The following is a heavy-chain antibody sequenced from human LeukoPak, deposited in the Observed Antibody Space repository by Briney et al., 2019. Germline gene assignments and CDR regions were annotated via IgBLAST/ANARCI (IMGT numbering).Heavy chain of an antibody. CDR1: GFTFSNFG. Sequence: GGPLRLSCAASGFTFSNFGKNWVRQAPGKGLEWVSYISSSGSTIYYADSVKGRFTISRDNAKNSLYLQMNSLRAEDTAVYYCAELGITMIGGVWGKGTTVTISS. V-gene: IGHV3-48*04. CDR2: ISSSGSTI. CDR3: AELGITMIGGV. J-gene: IGHJ6*04. D-gene: IGHD3-10*02.